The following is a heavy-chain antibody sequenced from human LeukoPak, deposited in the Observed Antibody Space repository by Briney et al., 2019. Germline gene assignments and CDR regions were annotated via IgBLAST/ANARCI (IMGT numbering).Heavy chain of an antibody. Sequence: GGSLRLSCAASQFNLTTFGMSWVRQAPGKGLDWLSYISSSSKTIYYADSVKGRFTISRDHADNSVSLQMNSLGVDDTALYFCARATTFYDYVRGTHSFSFASWGQGTLVAVSS. J-gene: IGHJ4*02. CDR2: ISSSSKTI. CDR1: QFNLTTFG. D-gene: IGHD3-16*01. V-gene: IGHV3-48*01. CDR3: ARATTFYDYVRGTHSFSFAS.